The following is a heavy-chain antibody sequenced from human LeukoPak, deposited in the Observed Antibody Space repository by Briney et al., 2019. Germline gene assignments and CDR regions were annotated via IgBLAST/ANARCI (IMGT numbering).Heavy chain of an antibody. CDR1: GYTFSVYY. D-gene: IGHD5-18*01. CDR3: ARDKAMAFDY. CDR2: INPNNGGT. Sequence: ASVKVSCKASGYTFSVYYIHWLRQAPGQGLEWLGWINPNNGGTLYSQKFQGGVTMSRDTSISAVYMELNRLTTDDTAVYYCARDKAMAFDYWGQGTLVTVSS. V-gene: IGHV1-2*02. J-gene: IGHJ4*02.